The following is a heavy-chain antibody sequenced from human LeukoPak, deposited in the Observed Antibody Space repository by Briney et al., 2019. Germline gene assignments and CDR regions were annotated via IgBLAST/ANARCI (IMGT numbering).Heavy chain of an antibody. CDR3: ARGDTIFGVANA. Sequence: SETLSLTCSVSGDSITSSSYYWGWIRQPPEKGLEWIGSIYYTGGTHYSPSLKSRVTMSVDTSKNQFSLKLSSVTAADTAVYYCARGDTIFGVANAWGQGTLVTVSS. V-gene: IGHV4-39*01. CDR2: IYYTGGT. CDR1: GDSITSSSYY. D-gene: IGHD3-3*01. J-gene: IGHJ5*02.